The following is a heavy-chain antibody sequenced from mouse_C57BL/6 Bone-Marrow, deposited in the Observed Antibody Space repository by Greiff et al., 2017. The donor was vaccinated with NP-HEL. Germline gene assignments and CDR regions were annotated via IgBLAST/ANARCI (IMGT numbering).Heavy chain of an antibody. CDR1: GFTFSDYG. J-gene: IGHJ2*01. V-gene: IGHV5-17*01. CDR2: ISSGSSTI. CDR3: ARHQRYFDY. Sequence: EVKLVESGGGLVKPGGSLKLSCAASGFTFSDYGMHWVRQAPEKGLEWVAYISSGSSTIYYADTVKGRFTISRDNAKNTLFLQMTSLRSEDTAMYYCARHQRYFDYWGQGTTLTVSS.